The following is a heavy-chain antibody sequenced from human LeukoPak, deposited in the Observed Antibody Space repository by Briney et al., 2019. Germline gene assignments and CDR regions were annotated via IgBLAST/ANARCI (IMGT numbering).Heavy chain of an antibody. V-gene: IGHV3-30*03. J-gene: IGHJ6*02. CDR1: GFTSSSYG. CDR2: ISYDGSNI. CDR3: ASTPGVLWFGEYLYGMDV. D-gene: IGHD3-10*01. Sequence: GGSLRLSCAASGFTSSSYGMHWVRQAPGKGLEWVAVISYDGSNIYYVDSVKGRFTISRDNSKNTLYLQMNSLRAEDTAVYYCASTPGVLWFGEYLYGMDVWGQGTTVTVSS.